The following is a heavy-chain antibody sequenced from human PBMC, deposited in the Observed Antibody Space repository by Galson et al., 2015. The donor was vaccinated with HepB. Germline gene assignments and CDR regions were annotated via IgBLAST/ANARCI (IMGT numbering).Heavy chain of an antibody. Sequence: SVKVSCKASGGTFSSYTISWVRQAPGQGLEWMGRIIPILGIANYAQKFQGRVTITADKSTSTAYMELSSLRSEHTAVYYCATGSGAGGWMATPHYSDYWGQGTLVTVSS. V-gene: IGHV1-69*02. CDR1: GGTFSSYT. CDR3: ATGSGAGGWMATPHYSDY. J-gene: IGHJ4*02. CDR2: IIPILGIA. D-gene: IGHD5-24*01.